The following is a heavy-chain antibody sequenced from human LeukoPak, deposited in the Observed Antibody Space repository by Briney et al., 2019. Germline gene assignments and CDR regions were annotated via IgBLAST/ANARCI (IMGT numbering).Heavy chain of an antibody. CDR3: AKAAYCTSTSCHVSGYARRPLDS. J-gene: IGHJ4*02. Sequence: PGRSLRLSCAASGFTFNMYGMHWVRQAPGKGLEWVAGISNDGSTKDYADSVKGRFTISRDSSKKSMFLQMNSLRAEDTAVYYCAKAAYCTSTSCHVSGYARRPLDSWGQGTLVTVSS. CDR2: ISNDGSTK. CDR1: GFTFNMYG. V-gene: IGHV3-30*18. D-gene: IGHD2-2*01.